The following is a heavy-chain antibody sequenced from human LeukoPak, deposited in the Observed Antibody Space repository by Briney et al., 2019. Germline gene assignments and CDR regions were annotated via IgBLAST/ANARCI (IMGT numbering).Heavy chain of an antibody. V-gene: IGHV3-66*02. Sequence: GGSLRLSCAASGFTVSSNYMSWVRQAPGRGLEWVSVIYSGGSTYYAESVQGRFTISSDNSKNTLYLQMNSLRAEDTAVYYCARVIISVYYYYMDVWGKGATVTVSS. CDR3: ARVIISVYYYYMDV. CDR2: IYSGGST. CDR1: GFTVSSNY. J-gene: IGHJ6*03. D-gene: IGHD3-22*01.